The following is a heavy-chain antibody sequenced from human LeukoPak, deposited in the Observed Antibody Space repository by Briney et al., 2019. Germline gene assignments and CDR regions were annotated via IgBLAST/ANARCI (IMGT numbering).Heavy chain of an antibody. CDR3: ARREGLSSSPDWYFDL. D-gene: IGHD6-6*01. Sequence: GGALRLSCAASGFTFSSYSMNWVRQAPGKGLEWVSSISSSSSYIYYADSVKGRFTISRDNAKNSLYLQMISLRAEDTAVYYCARREGLSSSPDWYFDLWGRGTLVTVSS. CDR2: ISSSSSYI. CDR1: GFTFSSYS. V-gene: IGHV3-21*01. J-gene: IGHJ2*01.